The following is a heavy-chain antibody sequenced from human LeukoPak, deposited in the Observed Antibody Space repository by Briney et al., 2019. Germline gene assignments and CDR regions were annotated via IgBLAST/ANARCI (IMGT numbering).Heavy chain of an antibody. V-gene: IGHV1-69*13. Sequence: SVKVSCKASGGTFSSYAISWVRQAPGQGLEWMGGIIPIFGTANYAQKFQGRVTITADESTSTAYMELSSLRSEDTAVYYCARVLSVIAAAGPLGYWGQGTLVTVSS. CDR2: IIPIFGTA. CDR3: ARVLSVIAAAGPLGY. D-gene: IGHD6-13*01. J-gene: IGHJ4*02. CDR1: GGTFSSYA.